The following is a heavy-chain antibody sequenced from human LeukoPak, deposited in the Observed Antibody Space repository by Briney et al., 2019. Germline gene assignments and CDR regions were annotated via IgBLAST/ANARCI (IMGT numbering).Heavy chain of an antibody. CDR2: IYHSGST. D-gene: IGHD1-26*01. V-gene: IGHV4-4*02. CDR1: DGSISSSNW. J-gene: IGHJ4*02. Sequence: PSETLSLTCTVSDGSISSSNWWSWVRQPPGKGLEWIGEIYHSGSTNYNPSLKSRVTISVDKSKNQFSLKLSSVTAADTAVYYCARDIVGATGFDYWGQGTLVTVSS. CDR3: ARDIVGATGFDY.